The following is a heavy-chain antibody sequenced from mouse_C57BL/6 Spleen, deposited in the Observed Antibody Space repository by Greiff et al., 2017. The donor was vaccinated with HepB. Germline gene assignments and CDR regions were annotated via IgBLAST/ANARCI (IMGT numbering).Heavy chain of an antibody. CDR1: GFSLTSYG. Sequence: VKLVESGPGLVAPSQSLSITCTVSGFSLTSYGVSWVRQPPGKGLEWLGVIWGDGSTNYHSALISRLSISKDNSKSQVFLKLNSLQTDDTATYYCASKAFITTVVAPYYYAMDYWGQGTSVTVSS. V-gene: IGHV2-3*01. J-gene: IGHJ4*01. CDR3: ASKAFITTVVAPYYYAMDY. CDR2: IWGDGST. D-gene: IGHD1-1*01.